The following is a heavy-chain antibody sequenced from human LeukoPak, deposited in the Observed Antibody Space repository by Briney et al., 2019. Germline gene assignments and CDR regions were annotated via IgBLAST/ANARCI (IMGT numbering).Heavy chain of an antibody. V-gene: IGHV3-15*07. J-gene: IGHJ4*02. CDR2: IKSKTNGGTT. Sequence: GCSLSLSCTASGLTFNNLWKKRPRQPPAKGQDWVGIIKSKTNGGTTEYAAPVKGRFTILRDDSKNTLYLQMNSLKTEDTAVYYCMLGSGSYDSSDFDYWGQGTLVTVSS. CDR1: GLTFNNLW. CDR3: MLGSGSYDSSDFDY. D-gene: IGHD3-22*01.